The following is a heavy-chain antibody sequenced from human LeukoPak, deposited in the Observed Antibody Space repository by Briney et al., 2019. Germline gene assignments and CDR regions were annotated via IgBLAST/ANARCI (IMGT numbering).Heavy chain of an antibody. J-gene: IGHJ4*02. CDR3: ASLRILDDYGDYSY. D-gene: IGHD4-17*01. CDR2: INHSGST. V-gene: IGHV4-34*01. CDR1: GGSFSGNY. Sequence: SETLSLTCAVYGGSFSGNYWSWIRQPPGKGLEWIGEINHSGSTNYNPSLKSRVTISVDTSKKQFSLKLSSVTAADTAVYYCASLRILDDYGDYSYWGQGTLVTVSP.